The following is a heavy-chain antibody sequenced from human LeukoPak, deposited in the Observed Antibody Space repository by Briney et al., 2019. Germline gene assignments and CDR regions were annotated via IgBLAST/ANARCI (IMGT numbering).Heavy chain of an antibody. CDR3: VKVAKYYYGSETYYFFEH. V-gene: IGHV3-7*01. CDR1: GFTFTTYC. Sequence: GGSLRLSCAASGFTFTTYCMSWVRQLPGKGLEWVANINQDGTEKYYVDSVKGRFTISRDNAKNSLDLQMNSLRVEDTGIYYCVKVAKYYYGSETYYFFEHWGQGTPVTASS. J-gene: IGHJ4*02. CDR2: INQDGTEK. D-gene: IGHD3-10*01.